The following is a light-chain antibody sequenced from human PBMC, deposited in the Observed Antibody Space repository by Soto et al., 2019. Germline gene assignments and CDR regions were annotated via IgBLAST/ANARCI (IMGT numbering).Light chain of an antibody. CDR3: QEYSDWPTWT. V-gene: IGKV3D-15*01. CDR2: GAS. CDR1: QDIRSS. Sequence: EIVMTQSPATLSVSPGARVPLSCRASQDIRSSLAWYQQKPGQAPRLLIYGASTRATGIPARFSGSGSGTEFTLTISSLQSEDLAIYYCQEYSDWPTWTFGQGTKVDIK. J-gene: IGKJ1*01.